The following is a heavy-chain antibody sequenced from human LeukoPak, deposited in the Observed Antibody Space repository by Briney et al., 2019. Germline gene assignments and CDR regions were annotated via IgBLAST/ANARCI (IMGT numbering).Heavy chain of an antibody. D-gene: IGHD2-2*01. V-gene: IGHV4-61*02. Sequence: SSQTLSLTCTVSGGSINNGGYYWSWIRQPAGKGLEWIGRIYTSGSTNYNPSLKSRVTMSVDTSKNQFSLKLSSVTAADTAVYYCAKYQLPDAFDIWGQGTLVTVSS. CDR2: IYTSGST. CDR1: GGSINNGGYY. J-gene: IGHJ3*02. CDR3: AKYQLPDAFDI.